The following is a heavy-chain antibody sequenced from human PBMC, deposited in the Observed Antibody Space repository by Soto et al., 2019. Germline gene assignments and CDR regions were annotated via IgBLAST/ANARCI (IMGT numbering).Heavy chain of an antibody. CDR1: GFTFSSYG. J-gene: IGHJ4*02. CDR3: EKDRAAGFDY. CDR2: ISYDGSNK. D-gene: IGHD6-13*01. V-gene: IGHV3-30*18. Sequence: QVQLVESGGGVVQPGRSLRLSCAASGFTFSSYGMHWVRQAPGKGLEWVAVISYDGSNKYYADSVKGRFTISRDNSKNTMYLQMNSLRAEDTAVYYCEKDRAAGFDYWGQGTLVTVSS.